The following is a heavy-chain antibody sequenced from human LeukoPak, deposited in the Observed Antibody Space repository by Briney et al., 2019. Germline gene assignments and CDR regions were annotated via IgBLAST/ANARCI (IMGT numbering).Heavy chain of an antibody. CDR2: IIPIFGTA. Sequence: VSCKASGGTFSSYAISWVRQAPGQGLEWMGGIIPIFGTANYAQKFQGRVTITADESTSTAYMELSSVRSEDTAVYYCARLNGNYGARHYYYYMDVWGKGTTVTVSS. J-gene: IGHJ6*03. V-gene: IGHV1-69*01. D-gene: IGHD4-17*01. CDR1: GGTFSSYA. CDR3: ARLNGNYGARHYYYYMDV.